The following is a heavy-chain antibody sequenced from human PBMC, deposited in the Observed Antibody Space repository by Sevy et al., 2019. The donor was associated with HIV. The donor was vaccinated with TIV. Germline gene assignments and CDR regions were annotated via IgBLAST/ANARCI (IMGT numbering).Heavy chain of an antibody. Sequence: GRSLRLSCAASGFTVSSNYMSWVRQAPGKELEWVSVIYSGGSTYYADSVKGRFTISRDNSKNTLYLQMNSLRAEDTAVYYCARARGYSYGYHYYYYMDVWGKGTTVTVSS. CDR3: ARARGYSYGYHYYYYMDV. CDR2: IYSGGST. D-gene: IGHD5-18*01. CDR1: GFTVSSNY. V-gene: IGHV3-53*01. J-gene: IGHJ6*03.